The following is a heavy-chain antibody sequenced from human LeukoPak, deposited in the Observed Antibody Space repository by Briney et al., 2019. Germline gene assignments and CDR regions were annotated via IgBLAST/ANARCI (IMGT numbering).Heavy chain of an antibody. V-gene: IGHV3-30*02. J-gene: IGHJ4*02. Sequence: PGGSLRLSCVASGFIFSDYYMSWVRQAPGKGLEWVAFARYDGVYKFYADSVKGRFTISRDNSKNTLYLQMNSLRAEDTAVYYCAKLAGAFSTIMSVAYFDCWGQGTLVTVSS. CDR2: ARYDGVYK. CDR3: AKLAGAFSTIMSVAYFDC. CDR1: GFIFSDYY. D-gene: IGHD6-19*01.